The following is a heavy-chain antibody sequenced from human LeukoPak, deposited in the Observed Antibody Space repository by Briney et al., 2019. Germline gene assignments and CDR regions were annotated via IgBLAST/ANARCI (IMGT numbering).Heavy chain of an antibody. CDR1: GYTFTGYY. CDR3: ARDPSVVVVAATLDY. J-gene: IGHJ4*02. D-gene: IGHD2-15*01. CDR2: INPNSGGT. V-gene: IGHV1-2*02. Sequence: GSVKVSCKASGYTFTGYYMHWVRQAPGQGLEWMGWINPNSGGTNYAQKFQGRVTMTRDTSTSTAYMELSRLRSDDTAVYYCARDPSVVVVAATLDYWGQGNLVTVSS.